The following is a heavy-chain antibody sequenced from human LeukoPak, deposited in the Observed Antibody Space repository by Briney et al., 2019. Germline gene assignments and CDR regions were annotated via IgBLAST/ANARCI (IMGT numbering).Heavy chain of an antibody. CDR1: GYTFTSYD. CDR3: ARTYSSSSKGDWFDP. Sequence: GASVKVSCKASGYTFTSYDINWVRQATGQGLEWMGWMNPNSGNTGYAQKFQGRVTITADESTSTAYMELSSLRSEDTAVYYCARTYSSSSKGDWFDPWGQGTLVTVSS. CDR2: MNPNSGNT. V-gene: IGHV1-8*03. J-gene: IGHJ5*02. D-gene: IGHD6-6*01.